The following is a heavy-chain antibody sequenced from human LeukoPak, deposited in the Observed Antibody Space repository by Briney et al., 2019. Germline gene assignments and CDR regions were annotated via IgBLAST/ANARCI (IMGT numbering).Heavy chain of an antibody. J-gene: IGHJ5*02. D-gene: IGHD3-10*01. V-gene: IGHV1-2*06. CDR2: INPNSGGT. CDR3: VRDGEGVAISVNYWFDP. Sequence: ASVKVSCKASGYTFTGYYMHWVRQAPGQGLEWMGRINPNSGGTNYAQKFQGRVTMTRDTSISTAYMELSRLRSEDTAVYYCVRDGEGVAISVNYWFDPWGQGTLVTASS. CDR1: GYTFTGYY.